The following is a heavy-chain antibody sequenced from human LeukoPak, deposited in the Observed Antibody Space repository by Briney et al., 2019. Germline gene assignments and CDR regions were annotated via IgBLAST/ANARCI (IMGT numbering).Heavy chain of an antibody. CDR1: GFTFSRHA. Sequence: GGSLRLSCAASGFTFSRHAMSWVRQAPGKGLEWVSAISGSGNTADYAGSVKGRFITSRDNSKNSLYLRLNSLRPEDTAMYYCAKMAIAKGATQGRGFLQFDLWGQGTLVTVSS. CDR3: AKMAIAKGATQGRGFLQFDL. D-gene: IGHD2-21*01. J-gene: IGHJ5*02. V-gene: IGHV3-23*01. CDR2: ISGSGNTA.